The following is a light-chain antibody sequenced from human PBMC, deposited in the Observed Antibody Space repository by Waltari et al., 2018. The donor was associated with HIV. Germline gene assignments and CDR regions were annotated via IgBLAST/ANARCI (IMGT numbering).Light chain of an antibody. J-gene: IGLJ7*01. Sequence: QSVLTQPPSASGTPGQRVTISCSGSSSNIGSNTVTWYQQPPGTAPKLLIYSNNQRPSGVPDRFSGSKSGTSASLAISGLQSEDEADYYCAAWDDSLNGAVFGGGTQLTVL. CDR1: SSNIGSNT. CDR2: SNN. V-gene: IGLV1-44*01. CDR3: AAWDDSLNGAV.